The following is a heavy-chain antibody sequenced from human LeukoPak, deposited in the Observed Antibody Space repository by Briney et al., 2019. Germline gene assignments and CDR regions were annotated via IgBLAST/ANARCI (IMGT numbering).Heavy chain of an antibody. V-gene: IGHV5-51*01. CDR1: GYSFTSYW. Sequence: GESLKISCKSSGYSFTSYWIGWVRQMPGKGLEWMGIIYPGDSDTRYSPSFQGQVTISADKSISTAYLQWGSLKASDTAMYYCARHEGSTAMVNYGDYVHWGQGTLVTVSS. CDR2: IYPGDSDT. J-gene: IGHJ4*02. CDR3: ARHEGSTAMVNYGDYVH. D-gene: IGHD5-18*01.